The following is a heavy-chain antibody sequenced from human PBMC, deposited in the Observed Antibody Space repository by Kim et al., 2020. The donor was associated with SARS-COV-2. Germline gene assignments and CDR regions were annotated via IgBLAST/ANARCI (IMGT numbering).Heavy chain of an antibody. CDR3: ARGKAATGFDY. D-gene: IGHD2-15*01. V-gene: IGHV6-1*01. Sequence: NDYAVSVKSRIIINPDTSKNQVSLQLNSVTPEDTSVYYCARGKAATGFDYWGQGTLVTVSS. J-gene: IGHJ4*02. CDR2: N.